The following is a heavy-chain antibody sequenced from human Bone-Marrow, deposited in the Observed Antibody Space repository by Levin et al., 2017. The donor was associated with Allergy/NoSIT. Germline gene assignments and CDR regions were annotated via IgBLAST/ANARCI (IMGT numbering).Heavy chain of an antibody. Sequence: TLSLTCAISGDSVSSNRAAWNWIRQSPSRGLEWLGRTYYRSKWYTDYALSVKSRITINPDTAKNQFSLQVTSVTPEDTAVYYCARDRGSSYGATFDYWGQGTLVTVSS. D-gene: IGHD5-18*01. J-gene: IGHJ4*02. CDR2: TYYRSKWYT. CDR1: GDSVSSNRAA. CDR3: ARDRGSSYGATFDY. V-gene: IGHV6-1*01.